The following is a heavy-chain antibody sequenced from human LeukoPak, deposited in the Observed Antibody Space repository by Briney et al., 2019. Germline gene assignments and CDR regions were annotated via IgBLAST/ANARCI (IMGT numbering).Heavy chain of an antibody. Sequence: PGGSLRLSCAASGFTFTSYAMSWVRQAPGKRLEWVSGITGSGVDTYHADSVKGRFTISRDNSKNTLYLQMNSLRAEDTAVYYCAKAPAGYCSGAICYPFDYWGQGTLASVSS. J-gene: IGHJ4*02. CDR3: AKAPAGYCSGAICYPFDY. V-gene: IGHV3-23*01. D-gene: IGHD2-15*01. CDR2: ITGSGVDT. CDR1: GFTFTSYA.